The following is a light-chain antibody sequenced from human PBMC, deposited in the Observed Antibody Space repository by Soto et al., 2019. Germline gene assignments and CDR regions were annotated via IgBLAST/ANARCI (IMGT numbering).Light chain of an antibody. CDR2: VAS. CDR1: QSVSSSQ. Sequence: EIVLTQSPGTLSLSPGESATLSCRASQSVSSSQVAWYQQKPGQAPRLLIYVASSRATGIPDRFSGVGSETDFPLTISRLEPEDFAVYYCPQYDTSPPPFGQGNKLEIK. J-gene: IGKJ2*01. CDR3: PQYDTSPPP. V-gene: IGKV3-20*01.